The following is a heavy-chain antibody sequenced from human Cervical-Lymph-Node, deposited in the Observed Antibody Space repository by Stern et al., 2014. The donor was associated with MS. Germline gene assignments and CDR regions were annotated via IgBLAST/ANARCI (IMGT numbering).Heavy chain of an antibody. Sequence: VQLVESGAEVTKPGSSVKVSCKASGGTFSKFPSSWVRQAPGQGLEWMGGIFPVFGTSTDAHDFRGRVTITADVSTSTVYMELSSLRSDDTAVYYCALSSETSDRWYSLGYDLWGQGTLVTVSS. CDR3: ALSSETSDRWYSLGYDL. CDR2: IFPVFGTS. D-gene: IGHD6-13*01. J-gene: IGHJ5*02. CDR1: GGTFSKFP. V-gene: IGHV1-69*01.